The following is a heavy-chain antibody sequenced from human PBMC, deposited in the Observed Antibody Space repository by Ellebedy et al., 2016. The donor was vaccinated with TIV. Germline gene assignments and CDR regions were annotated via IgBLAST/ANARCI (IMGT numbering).Heavy chain of an antibody. CDR1: GFIVSRKY. CDR2: IYTDGST. CDR3: ATYEEEFSAFWPAYYFDH. V-gene: IGHV3-53*01. Sequence: GESLKISXAASGFIVSRKYLSWVRQAPGKGLEWVSIIYTDGSTYYADSVKSRFTISRDNSKNTLSLQMNSLSAEDTAMYYCATYEEEFSAFWPAYYFDHWGQGTLVTVSS. D-gene: IGHD3/OR15-3a*01. J-gene: IGHJ4*02.